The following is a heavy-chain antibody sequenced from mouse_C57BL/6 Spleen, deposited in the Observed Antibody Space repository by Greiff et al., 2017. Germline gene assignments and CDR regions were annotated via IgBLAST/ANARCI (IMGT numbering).Heavy chain of an antibody. CDR2: INPNNGGT. J-gene: IGHJ2*01. V-gene: IGHV1-26*01. D-gene: IGHD3-2*02. CDR1: GYTFTDYY. Sequence: EVQLQQSGPELVKPGASVKISCKASGYTFTDYYMNWVKQSHGKSLEWIGDINPNNGGTSYNQKFKGKATLTVDKSSSTAYMELRSLTSEDSAVYYCARYRRTAQARNFDYWGQGTTLTVSS. CDR3: ARYRRTAQARNFDY.